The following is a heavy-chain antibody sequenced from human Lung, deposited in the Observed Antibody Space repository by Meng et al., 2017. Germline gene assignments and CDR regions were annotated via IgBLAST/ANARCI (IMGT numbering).Heavy chain of an antibody. J-gene: IGHJ5*02. CDR1: GGSTTSRSYY. V-gene: IGHV4-39*01. CDR2: IDNTGST. Sequence: QVQLQESGAGRGKRSETLVLGCHFSGGSTTSRSYYWGWTRQPPGKGLGWIGSIDNTGSTHYNPSLKSRVSMSVDTSKNQFSLRLNSVTAADTAVYYCVRLDWELLNWFDPWGQGTLVTVSS. CDR3: VRLDWELLNWFDP. D-gene: IGHD1-26*01.